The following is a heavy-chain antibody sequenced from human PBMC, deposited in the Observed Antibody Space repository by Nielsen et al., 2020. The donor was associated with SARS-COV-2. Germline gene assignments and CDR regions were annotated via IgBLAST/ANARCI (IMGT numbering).Heavy chain of an antibody. V-gene: IGHV3-33*01. CDR2: IWYDGSEI. D-gene: IGHD6-25*01. J-gene: IGHJ4*02. CDR1: GFTFGSYG. CDR3: TRAPYSSGDFDF. Sequence: LSLTCAASGFTFGSYGMHWVRQAPGKGLEWLAVIWYDGSEIYYADSVNGRFTISRDTSKNTLYLQMNSLRVEDTAVNYCTRAPYSSGDFDFWGQGTLVTVSS.